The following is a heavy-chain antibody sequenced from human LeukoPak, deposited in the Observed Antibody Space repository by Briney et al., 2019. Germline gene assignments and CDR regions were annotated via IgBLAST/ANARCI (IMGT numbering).Heavy chain of an antibody. CDR2: ISGSGGST. D-gene: IGHD3-10*01. J-gene: IGHJ4*02. CDR3: AKVLWFGEPTLRDY. V-gene: IGHV3-23*01. CDR1: GFTFSSYA. Sequence: GGSLRLSCATSGFTFSSYAMSWVRQAPGKGLEWVSAISGSGGSTYYADSVKGRFTISRDNSKNTLYLQMNSLRAEDTAVYYCAKVLWFGEPTLRDYWGQGTLVTVSS.